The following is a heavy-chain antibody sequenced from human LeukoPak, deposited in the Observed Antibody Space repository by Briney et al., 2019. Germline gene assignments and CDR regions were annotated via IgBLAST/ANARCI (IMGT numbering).Heavy chain of an antibody. D-gene: IGHD3-10*01. CDR2: IYHSGST. CDR3: ARTNYYGSVSYYPDL. Sequence: SETLSLTCTVSGASMRTYYWSWIRQPPGKGLEWIGFIYHSGSTDYNPSLKSRGTISVDTSKNQFSLKLSSVTAADTAVYYCARTNYYGSVSYYPDLWGQGTLVTVSS. CDR1: GASMRTYY. J-gene: IGHJ5*02. V-gene: IGHV4-59*08.